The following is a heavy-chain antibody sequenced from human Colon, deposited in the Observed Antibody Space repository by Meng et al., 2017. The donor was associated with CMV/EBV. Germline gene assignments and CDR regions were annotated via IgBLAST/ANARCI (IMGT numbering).Heavy chain of an antibody. D-gene: IGHD2-15*01. Sequence: ISWVRQAPGQGLEWMGGIIPFFETVKCAQNFRGRLSVTADDSTTAVSMELSSLTSEDTAVYYCARGVPRRVVKAGHEGYYYYSMDVWGQGTTVTVSS. V-gene: IGHV1-69*01. CDR3: ARGVPRRVVKAGHEGYYYYSMDV. J-gene: IGHJ6*02. CDR2: IIPFFETV.